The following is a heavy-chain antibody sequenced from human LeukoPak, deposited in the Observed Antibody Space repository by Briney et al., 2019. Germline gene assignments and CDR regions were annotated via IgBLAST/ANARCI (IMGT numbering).Heavy chain of an antibody. D-gene: IGHD3-22*01. CDR1: GFTVSSNY. J-gene: IGHJ4*02. V-gene: IGHV3-66*01. CDR2: IYSGGST. Sequence: GGSLRLSCAASGFTVSSNYMSWVRQAPGKGLEWVSVIYSGGSTYYADSVKGRFTISRDNSKNTLYLQKNSLRAEDTAVYYCARGEGYYDSSGGPTDYWGQGTLVTVSS. CDR3: ARGEGYYDSSGGPTDY.